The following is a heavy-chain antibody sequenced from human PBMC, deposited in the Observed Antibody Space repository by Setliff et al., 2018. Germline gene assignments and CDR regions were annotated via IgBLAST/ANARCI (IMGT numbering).Heavy chain of an antibody. CDR1: GYTFTGYY. D-gene: IGHD6-6*01. V-gene: IGHV1-2*06. CDR2: INPNSAVT. J-gene: IGHJ6*03. Sequence: ASVKVSCKASGYTFTGYYMHWVRQAPGQGLEWMGRINPNSAVTNYAQKFQGRVTMTRDTSISTAYMELSRLRSDDTAVYYCARDLYSSSPYYYYYYYMDVWGKGTTVTVSS. CDR3: ARDLYSSSPYYYYYYYMDV.